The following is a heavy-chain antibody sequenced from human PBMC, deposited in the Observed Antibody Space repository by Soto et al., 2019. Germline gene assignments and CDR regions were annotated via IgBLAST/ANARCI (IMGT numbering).Heavy chain of an antibody. CDR3: ARESEDLTSNFDY. CDR2: ISSTTNYI. Sequence: GSLRLSCAASGFTFTRYSMNWVRQAPGKGLEWVSSISSTTNYIYYADSMKGRFTVSRDNAKNSVYLEMNSLSAEDTAVYYCARESEDLTSNFDYWGQGTLVTVSS. V-gene: IGHV3-21*01. J-gene: IGHJ4*02. CDR1: GFTFTRYS.